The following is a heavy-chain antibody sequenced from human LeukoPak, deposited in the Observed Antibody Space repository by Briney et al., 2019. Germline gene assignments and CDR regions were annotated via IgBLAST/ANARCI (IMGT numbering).Heavy chain of an antibody. D-gene: IGHD3-3*01. J-gene: IGHJ3*02. V-gene: IGHV4-39*01. CDR2: MYSSGAT. Sequence: SETLSLACTVSGGSISSCDYYWGWIRQPPGKGREWIGSMYSSGATYYNQSLNSRVTISVDRSKNQLSVKLTSVTAADTAVYYCARLITIFEVATSDAFDIWGPGTVVTVSS. CDR1: GGSISSCDYY. CDR3: ARLITIFEVATSDAFDI.